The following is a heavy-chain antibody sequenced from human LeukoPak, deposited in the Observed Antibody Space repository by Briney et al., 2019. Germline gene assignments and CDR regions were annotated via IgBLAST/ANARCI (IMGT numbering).Heavy chain of an antibody. J-gene: IGHJ6*03. CDR2: INHSGST. CDR1: GGSFSGYY. CDR3: ARTIRPNYDILTGYPRKYYYYYMDV. D-gene: IGHD3-9*01. V-gene: IGHV4-34*01. Sequence: SETLSLTCAVYGGSFSGYYWSWIRQPPGKGLEWIGEINHSGSTNYNPCLKSRVTISVDTSKNQFSLKLTSVTAADTAVYYCARTIRPNYDILTGYPRKYYYYYMDVWGKGTTVTISS.